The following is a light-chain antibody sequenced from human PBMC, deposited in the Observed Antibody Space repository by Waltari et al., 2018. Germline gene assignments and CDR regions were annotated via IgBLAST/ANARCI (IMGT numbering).Light chain of an antibody. CDR1: QDLIKY. V-gene: IGKV1-33*01. Sequence: DIQVTQSPSSLSASVGDRVTITCQASQDLIKYVNWFQHKPGEAPKLLIHDASNLETGVPSRFSGSGSGTHFTFTISSLQPEDIGTYYCQQYESLPPIFGQGTKLEIK. J-gene: IGKJ2*01. CDR3: QQYESLPPI. CDR2: DAS.